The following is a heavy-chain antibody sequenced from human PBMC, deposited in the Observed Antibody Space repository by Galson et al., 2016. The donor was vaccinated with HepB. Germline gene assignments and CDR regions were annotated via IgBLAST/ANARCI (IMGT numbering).Heavy chain of an antibody. V-gene: IGHV5-51*01. Sequence: QSGAEVKKPGESLKISCKGSGYSFPSYWIGWVRQTPGKGLEWMGIIYPGDSDIRYSPSFQGQVTISADKSISTAYLQWGSLKASDTAIYYCARRADQLASGYHGIDVWGQGTTVTVSS. CDR1: GYSFPSYW. CDR3: ARRADQLASGYHGIDV. J-gene: IGHJ6*02. CDR2: IYPGDSDI. D-gene: IGHD2-2*01.